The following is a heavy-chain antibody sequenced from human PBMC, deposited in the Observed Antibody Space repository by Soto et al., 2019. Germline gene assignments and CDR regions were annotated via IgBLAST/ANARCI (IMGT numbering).Heavy chain of an antibody. CDR3: ARVDSSLVRLVGQFYFDH. CDR1: GGTFNGYS. CDR2: TIPIFTTA. J-gene: IGHJ4*02. V-gene: IGHV1-69*01. Sequence: QVQLVQSGAEVKEPGSSVKVSCKASGGTFNGYSISWVQQAPGQGLEWVGGTIPIFTTANYAQKFQGRLKMTADESTSTAYMELSGLRSYDTAIYYCARVDSSLVRLVGQFYFDHWGQGTLVTVSS. D-gene: IGHD3-10*01.